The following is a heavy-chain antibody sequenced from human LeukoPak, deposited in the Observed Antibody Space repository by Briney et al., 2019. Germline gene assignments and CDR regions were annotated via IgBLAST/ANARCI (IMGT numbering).Heavy chain of an antibody. CDR1: GGSISSSSYY. CDR3: ARDHPVVTGWYFDL. V-gene: IGHV4-39*02. CDR2: IYYSGST. Sequence: PSETLSLTCTVSGGSISSSSYYWGWIRQPPGKGLEWIGSIYYSGSTYYNPSLKSRVTISVDTSKNQFSLKLSSVTAADTAVYYCARDHPVVTGWYFDLWGRGTLVTVSS. D-gene: IGHD4-23*01. J-gene: IGHJ2*01.